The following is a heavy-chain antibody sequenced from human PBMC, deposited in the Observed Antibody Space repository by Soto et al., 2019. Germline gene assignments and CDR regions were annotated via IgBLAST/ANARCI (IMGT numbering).Heavy chain of an antibody. Sequence: PGGSLRLSCAASGFTFSSYGMHWVRQAPGKGLEWVAVIWYDGSNKYYADSVKGRFTISRDNSKNTLYLQMNSLRAEDTAVYYCARGKFYDSSGYYTRTYYYGMDVWGQGTTVTVSS. J-gene: IGHJ6*02. CDR2: IWYDGSNK. V-gene: IGHV3-33*01. D-gene: IGHD3-22*01. CDR1: GFTFSSYG. CDR3: ARGKFYDSSGYYTRTYYYGMDV.